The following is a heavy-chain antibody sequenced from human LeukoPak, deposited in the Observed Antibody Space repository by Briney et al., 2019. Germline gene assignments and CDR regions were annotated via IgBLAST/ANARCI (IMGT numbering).Heavy chain of an antibody. J-gene: IGHJ4*02. V-gene: IGHV3-30*02. D-gene: IGHD6-19*01. CDR2: IRNDGNNK. CDR3: AKDRGSSGWSGVDH. CDR1: GFTFSNYG. Sequence: PGGSLRLSCATSGFTFSNYGMHWVRQAPGKGLEWVAFIRNDGNNKYYADSVKGRFTISRDNSKNTLYLQMTSLRVEDTAVYYCAKDRGSSGWSGVDHWGQGTLVTVSS.